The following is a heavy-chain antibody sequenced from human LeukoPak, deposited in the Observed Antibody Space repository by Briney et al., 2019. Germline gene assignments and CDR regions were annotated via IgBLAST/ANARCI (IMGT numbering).Heavy chain of an antibody. CDR1: GFTFSSYW. CDR2: INSDGSST. V-gene: IGHV3-74*01. D-gene: IGHD4-11*01. CDR3: ASLGYSKGYYYGMDV. Sequence: GGSLRLSCAASGFTFSSYWMHWVRQAPGKGLVWVSRINSDGSSTSYADSVKGRFTISRDNAKNTLYLQMNSLRAEDTALYYCASLGYSKGYYYGMDVWGQGTTVTVSS. J-gene: IGHJ6*02.